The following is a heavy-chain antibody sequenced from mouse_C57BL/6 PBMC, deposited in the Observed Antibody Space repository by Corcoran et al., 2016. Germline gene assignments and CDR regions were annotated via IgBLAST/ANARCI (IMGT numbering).Heavy chain of an antibody. V-gene: IGHV9-3*01. CDR2: INTYSGVP. CDR1: GYTFTTYG. J-gene: IGHJ2*01. CDR3: AKEPDFDY. Sequence: QIQLVQSGPELKKPGETVKISCKASGYTFTTYGMSWVKQAPGKGLKWMGWINTYSGVPTYADDFKGRCAFSLETSASTAYLQINNLKNEDTATYFCAKEPDFDYWGQGTTLTVSS.